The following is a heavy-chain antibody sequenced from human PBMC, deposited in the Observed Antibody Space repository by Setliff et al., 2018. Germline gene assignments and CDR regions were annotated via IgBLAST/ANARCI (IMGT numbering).Heavy chain of an antibody. CDR3: ARLGCSTTSCYYFDY. V-gene: IGHV3-11*04. J-gene: IGHJ4*02. Sequence: PGGSLRLSCAASGFTFSDYYMSWIRQAPGKGLEWVSYISSSGSTIYYADSVKGRFTISRDNAKNSLYLQMNSLRAEDTAVYYCARLGCSTTSCYYFDYWGQGTLVTVSS. CDR1: GFTFSDYY. D-gene: IGHD2-2*01. CDR2: ISSSGSTI.